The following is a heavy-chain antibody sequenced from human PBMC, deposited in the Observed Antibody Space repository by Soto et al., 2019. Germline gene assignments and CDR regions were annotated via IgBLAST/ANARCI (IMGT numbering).Heavy chain of an antibody. J-gene: IGHJ5*02. Sequence: PSETLSLTCAVYGGSFSGYYWSWIRQPPGKGLGWIGEINQSGSTNYNPSLKSRVTISVXXXXXXFXLXLXXXTAAXTAVYDCARRGGSSSWYLNWFDPWGQGTLVTVS. V-gene: IGHV4-34*01. CDR3: ARRGGSSSWYLNWFDP. CDR2: INQSGST. CDR1: GGSFSGYY. D-gene: IGHD6-13*01.